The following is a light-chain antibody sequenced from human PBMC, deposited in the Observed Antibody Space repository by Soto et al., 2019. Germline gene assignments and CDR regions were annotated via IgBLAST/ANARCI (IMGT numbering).Light chain of an antibody. V-gene: IGKV1-17*01. CDR2: AAS. J-gene: IGKJ3*01. CDR3: LQHNSYPFT. Sequence: DIQMTQSPASLSASVGDRVTITCRTSHNIRSDLGWFQQKPGKAPKRLIYAASTLQSGVPSRFSGSRSGTEFTLTISSLQPEDFATYYCLQHNSYPFTFGPGTKLDIK. CDR1: HNIRSD.